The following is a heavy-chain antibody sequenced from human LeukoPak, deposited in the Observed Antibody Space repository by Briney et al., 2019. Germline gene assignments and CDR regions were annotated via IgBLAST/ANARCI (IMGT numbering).Heavy chain of an antibody. CDR1: GGSISSYY. V-gene: IGHV4-4*07. Sequence: SETLSLTCTVSGGSISSYYWSWIRQPAGKGLEWIGRIYTSGSTNYNPSLKSRVTMSVDTSKNHFSLKLSSVTAADTAVYYCARYGDHDTSGYYYAFDYWGQGALVTVSS. CDR2: IYTSGST. D-gene: IGHD3-22*01. J-gene: IGHJ4*02. CDR3: ARYGDHDTSGYYYAFDY.